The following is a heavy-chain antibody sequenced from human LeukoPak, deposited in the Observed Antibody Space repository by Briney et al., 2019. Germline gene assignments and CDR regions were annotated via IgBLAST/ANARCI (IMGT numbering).Heavy chain of an antibody. D-gene: IGHD3-22*01. CDR2: IKQDGSEK. CDR1: GFTFSTYW. V-gene: IGHV3-7*03. Sequence: GGSLRLSCAASGFTFSTYWMSWVRQAPGKGLEWVANIKQDGSEKYYGDSVKGRFTISRDNAKNSLYLQMNSLRVEDTALYYCARGGHYDSLEAFDIWGQGTMVTVSS. CDR3: ARGGHYDSLEAFDI. J-gene: IGHJ3*02.